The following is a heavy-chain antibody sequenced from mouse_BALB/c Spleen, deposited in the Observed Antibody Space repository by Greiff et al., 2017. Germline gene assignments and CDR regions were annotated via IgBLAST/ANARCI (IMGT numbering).Heavy chain of an antibody. Sequence: EVMLVESGGGLVQPGGSLKLSCAASGFTFSSYGMSWVRQTPDKRLELVATINSNGGSTYYPDSVKGRFTISRDNAKNTLYLQMSSLKSEDTAMYYCARLLLRYFYFDYWGQGTTLTVSS. CDR3: ARLLLRYFYFDY. V-gene: IGHV5-6-3*01. J-gene: IGHJ2*01. CDR1: GFTFSSYG. CDR2: INSNGGST. D-gene: IGHD1-1*01.